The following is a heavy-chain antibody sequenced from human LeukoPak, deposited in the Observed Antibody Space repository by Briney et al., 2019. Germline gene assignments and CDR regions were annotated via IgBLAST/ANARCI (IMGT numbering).Heavy chain of an antibody. CDR2: ISGSGDNT. CDR1: GFTFSTYA. J-gene: IGHJ3*01. Sequence: GGSLRLSCAASGFTFSTYAMTWVRQAPGKGLEWVSAISGSGDNTYYAESVKGRFTISRDNSKNTVYLQMNNLRAEDTALYYYAKDSSGIAAASFNVWGQGTMVIVSS. D-gene: IGHD6-13*01. CDR3: AKDSSGIAAASFNV. V-gene: IGHV3-23*01.